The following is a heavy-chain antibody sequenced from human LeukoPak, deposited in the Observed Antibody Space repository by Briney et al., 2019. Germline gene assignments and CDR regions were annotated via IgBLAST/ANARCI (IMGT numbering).Heavy chain of an antibody. V-gene: IGHV4-59*01. Sequence: SETLSLTCTVSGGSISSYYWSWIRQPPGKGLEWIGYIYYSGSTNYNPSLKNRVTISVDTSKNQFSLKLSSVTAADTAVYYCAGVGCSSTSCYFPRNTFDYWGQGTLVTVSS. CDR2: IYYSGST. CDR1: GGSISSYY. D-gene: IGHD2-2*01. J-gene: IGHJ4*02. CDR3: AGVGCSSTSCYFPRNTFDY.